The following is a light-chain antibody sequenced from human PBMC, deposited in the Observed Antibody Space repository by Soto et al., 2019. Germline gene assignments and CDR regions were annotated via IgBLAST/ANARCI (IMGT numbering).Light chain of an antibody. J-gene: IGLJ1*01. V-gene: IGLV1-40*01. CDR3: QSYDSSFYV. CDR1: SSNIGAGYD. Sequence: QSVLTQPPSVSGAPGQRVTISCTGSSSNIGAGYDVHWYQQLPGTAPKLLIYGNSNRSSGVPDRFSGSKSGTSASLAITGLQAEGEADYYCQSYDSSFYVFGTGTKVTVL. CDR2: GNS.